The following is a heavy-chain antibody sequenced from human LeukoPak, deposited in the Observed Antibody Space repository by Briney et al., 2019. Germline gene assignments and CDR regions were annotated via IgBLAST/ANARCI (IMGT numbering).Heavy chain of an antibody. V-gene: IGHV3-74*01. CDR2: INTDGTVT. D-gene: IGHD6-19*01. CDR3: ATKQWLAPPPDS. J-gene: IGHJ4*02. CDR1: GFTFSKYW. Sequence: PGGSLRLSCAASGFTFSKYWMLWVRQAPGKGLESVSRINTDGTVTTYADSVKGRFTVSRDSADSTMFLQMNSVRDEDTAVYYCATKQWLAPPPDSWGQGTPVTVSS.